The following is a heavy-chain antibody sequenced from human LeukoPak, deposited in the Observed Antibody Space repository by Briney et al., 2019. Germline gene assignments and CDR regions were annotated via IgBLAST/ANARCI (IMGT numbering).Heavy chain of an antibody. CDR3: ARDGNFDI. D-gene: IGHD1-1*01. V-gene: IGHV1-18*01. Sequence: ASVKVSCKASGYAFTNYAISWVRQAPGQGLEWMGWISVYNGNTNYAQKLQGRVTMTADTSTTTAYMELRSLRSDDTAVYYCARDGNFDIWGQGTMVTVSS. J-gene: IGHJ3*02. CDR1: GYAFTNYA. CDR2: ISVYNGNT.